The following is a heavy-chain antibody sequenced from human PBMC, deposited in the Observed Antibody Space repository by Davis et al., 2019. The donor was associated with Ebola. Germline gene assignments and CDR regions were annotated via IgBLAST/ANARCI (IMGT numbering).Heavy chain of an antibody. J-gene: IGHJ6*04. D-gene: IGHD3-9*01. Sequence: LRLSCAVSGGSISSGGYSWSWIRQPPGKGLEWIGYIYHSGSTYSKPSLKSRVTISVDRSKNQFSLKLSSVTAADTAVYYCARESVLTGYYYYYVMDVWGKGTTVTVSS. CDR2: IYHSGST. V-gene: IGHV4-30-2*01. CDR1: GGSISSGGYS. CDR3: ARESVLTGYYYYYVMDV.